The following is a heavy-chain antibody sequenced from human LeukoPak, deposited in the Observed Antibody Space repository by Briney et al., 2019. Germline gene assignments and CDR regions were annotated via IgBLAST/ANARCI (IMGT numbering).Heavy chain of an antibody. CDR3: AREIVVPGYFDY. J-gene: IGHJ4*02. CDR1: GYTFTSYG. CDR2: IIPILGIA. D-gene: IGHD2-2*01. V-gene: IGHV1-69*04. Sequence: ASVKFSCKASGYTFTSYGISWVRQAPGQGLEWMGRIIPILGIANYAQKFQGRVTITADKSTSTAYMELSGLRSEDTAVYYCAREIVVPGYFDYWGQGTLVTVSS.